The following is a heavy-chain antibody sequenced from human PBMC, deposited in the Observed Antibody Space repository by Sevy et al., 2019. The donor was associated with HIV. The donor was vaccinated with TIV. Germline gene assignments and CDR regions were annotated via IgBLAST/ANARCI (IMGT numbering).Heavy chain of an antibody. CDR1: GFTFSNYA. J-gene: IGHJ3*02. V-gene: IGHV3-23*01. Sequence: GGSLRLSCAASGFTFSNYAMNWVRQAPGKGLEWVSTIFRSGGVTYYADSVKGRCTISRGNFKNTLNLQMHSLRAEDMAVYYCAGGRYDSSGSFDAFDIWGQGTMVTVSS. D-gene: IGHD3-22*01. CDR2: IFRSGGVT. CDR3: AGGRYDSSGSFDAFDI.